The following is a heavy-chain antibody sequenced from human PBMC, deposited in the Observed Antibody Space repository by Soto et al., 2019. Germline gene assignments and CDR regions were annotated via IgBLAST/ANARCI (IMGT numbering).Heavy chain of an antibody. CDR3: ASLVLDTAMGVFDY. CDR2: VCHSGST. Sequence: PSETLSLTCTVSGGSITSTNYCWGWIRQPPGKGLEWIASVCHSGSTYYNPSLKSRVTISMNTSKNQFSLSLHSATAADTAVYYCASLVLDTAMGVFDYWGQGTLVTVSS. V-gene: IGHV4-39*01. D-gene: IGHD5-18*01. CDR1: GGSITSTNYC. J-gene: IGHJ4*02.